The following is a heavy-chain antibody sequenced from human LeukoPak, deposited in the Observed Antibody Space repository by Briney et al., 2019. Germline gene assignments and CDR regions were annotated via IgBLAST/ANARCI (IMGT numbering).Heavy chain of an antibody. Sequence: GGSLTLSCTASGFTVGSQYLSWVRRAPGKGLGWVSVIYNDGRTSHADSLKGRFTISRDNSKNTLYLQMNSLRVDDTAMYYCARSYSSSSGGLYFFDQWGQGTLVTVSS. J-gene: IGHJ4*02. V-gene: IGHV3-53*01. CDR1: GFTVGSQY. CDR2: IYNDGRT. CDR3: ARSYSSSSGGLYFFDQ. D-gene: IGHD6-6*01.